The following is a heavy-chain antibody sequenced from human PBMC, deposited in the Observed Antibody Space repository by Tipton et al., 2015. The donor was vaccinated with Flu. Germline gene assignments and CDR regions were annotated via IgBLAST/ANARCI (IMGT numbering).Heavy chain of an antibody. CDR3: ARDYGITRWYFDL. D-gene: IGHD3-9*01. CDR2: LYSSGST. Sequence: LRLSCTVSGGSVSGHYWSWIRQPAGKGLEWIGRLYSSGSTNYKPSLEGRASISFDTSQNHLSLNLSSVTAADTAIYYCARDYGITRWYFDLWGRGTLVTVSS. CDR1: GGSVSGHY. J-gene: IGHJ2*01. V-gene: IGHV4-4*07.